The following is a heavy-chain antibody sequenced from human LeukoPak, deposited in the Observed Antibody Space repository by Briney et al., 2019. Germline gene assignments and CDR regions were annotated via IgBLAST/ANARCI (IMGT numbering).Heavy chain of an antibody. Sequence: QPGGSLRLSCAASGFTFSSYWMSWVRQAPGKGLEWVANIKQDGSEKYYVDSVKGRFTISRDNAKNSLYLQMNSLRAEDTAVYYCARGDIVVVPGVPHDYWDQGTLVTVSS. V-gene: IGHV3-7*01. CDR1: GFTFSSYW. D-gene: IGHD2-2*01. J-gene: IGHJ4*02. CDR2: IKQDGSEK. CDR3: ARGDIVVVPGVPHDY.